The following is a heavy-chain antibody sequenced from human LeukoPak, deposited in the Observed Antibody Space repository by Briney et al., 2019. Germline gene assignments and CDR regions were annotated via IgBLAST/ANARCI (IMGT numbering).Heavy chain of an antibody. CDR2: INPNIGAT. V-gene: IGHV1-2*06. CDR3: ARAHREYSSSWYGTPMDV. CDR1: GYTFTGYY. D-gene: IGHD6-13*01. J-gene: IGHJ6*03. Sequence: ASVKVSCKASGYTFTGYYMHWVRQAPGQGLEWMGRINPNIGATNYAQKFQGRVTMTRDTSISTAYMELSRLRSDDTAVYYCARAHREYSSSWYGTPMDVWGKGTTVTVSS.